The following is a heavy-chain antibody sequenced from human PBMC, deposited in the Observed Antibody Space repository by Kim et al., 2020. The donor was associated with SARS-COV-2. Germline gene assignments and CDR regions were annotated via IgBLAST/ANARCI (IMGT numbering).Heavy chain of an antibody. Sequence: SETLSLTCTVSGGSISSYYWSWIRQPPGKGLEWIGYISYSGSTNYNPSLKSRVTISVDTSNNQFSLKLSSVTAADAAVYYCARDLPGINAFAIWGQETMV. V-gene: IGHV4-59*13. CDR1: GGSISSYY. CDR2: ISYSGST. CDR3: ARDLPGINAFAI. D-gene: IGHD6-13*01. J-gene: IGHJ3*02.